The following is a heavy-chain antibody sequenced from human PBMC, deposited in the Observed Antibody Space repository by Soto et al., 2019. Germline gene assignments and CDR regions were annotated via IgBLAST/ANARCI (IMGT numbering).Heavy chain of an antibody. CDR2: ISISSTYI. Sequence: DVQLVESGGNLVKPGGSLRLSCAASGFTFSRYTMTWVRQAPGQGLEWVSSISISSTYIDYADSGKGRFIISRDNAKNSLYLQMNSLGAEYTAGYYCARYVRSWSNWFDPWGPGTLVTVSS. D-gene: IGHD3-3*01. CDR1: GFTFSRYT. J-gene: IGHJ5*02. V-gene: IGHV3-21*01. CDR3: ARYVRSWSNWFDP.